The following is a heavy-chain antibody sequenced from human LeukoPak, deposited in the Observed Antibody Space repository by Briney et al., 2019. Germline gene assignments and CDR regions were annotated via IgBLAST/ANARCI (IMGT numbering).Heavy chain of an antibody. V-gene: IGHV1-69*06. Sequence: AAVKVSCKASGGTFSSYAISWVRQAPGQGLEWMGGIIPIFGTANYAQKFQGRVTMTEDTSTDTAYMELSSLRSEDTAVYYCATEYGVAAGPFDPWGQGTLVTVSS. D-gene: IGHD6-13*01. CDR2: IIPIFGTA. CDR1: GGTFSSYA. CDR3: ATEYGVAAGPFDP. J-gene: IGHJ5*02.